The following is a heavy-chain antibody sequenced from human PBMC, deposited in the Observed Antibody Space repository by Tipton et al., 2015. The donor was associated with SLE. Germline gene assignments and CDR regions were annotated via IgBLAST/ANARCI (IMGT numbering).Heavy chain of an antibody. J-gene: IGHJ4*02. CDR1: GFTFSNAW. V-gene: IGHV3-15*01. CDR3: TVPATQGFNY. CDR2: IKSKTDGGTT. D-gene: IGHD1-26*01. Sequence: SLRLSCAASGFTFSNAWMSWVRQAPGKGLEWVGRIKSKTDGGTTDYAAPVKGRFTISRDDSKNTLYLQMNSLNTEDTAVYYCTVPATQGFNYWGQGTLVTVSS.